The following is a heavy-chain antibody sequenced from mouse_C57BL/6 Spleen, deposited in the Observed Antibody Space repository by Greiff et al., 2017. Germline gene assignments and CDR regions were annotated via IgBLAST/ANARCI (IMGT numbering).Heavy chain of an antibody. J-gene: IGHJ4*01. CDR3: ARGAGGAMDY. D-gene: IGHD3-3*01. V-gene: IGHV1-69*01. Sequence: VQLQQPGAELVMPGASVKLSCKASGYTFTSYWMHWVKQRPGQGLEWIGEIDPSDSYTNYNQKFKGKSTLTVDKSSSPAYMQLSSLTSEDSAVYYCARGAGGAMDYWGQGTSVTVSS. CDR1: GYTFTSYW. CDR2: IDPSDSYT.